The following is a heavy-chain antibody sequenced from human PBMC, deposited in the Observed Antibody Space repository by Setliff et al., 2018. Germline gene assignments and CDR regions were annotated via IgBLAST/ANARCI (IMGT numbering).Heavy chain of an antibody. J-gene: IGHJ4*02. D-gene: IGHD6-13*01. CDR1: GFSLNTSGMR. Sequence: SGPTLVNPTQTLTLTCTFSGFSLNTSGMRVSWIRQPPGKALEWLARIDWGDDKFYSTSLKTRLTISKDTSKKQVVLTMTNMDPVDTATYYCARISASSSHFDYWGPGTQVTVSS. V-gene: IGHV2-70*04. CDR3: ARISASSSHFDY. CDR2: IDWGDDK.